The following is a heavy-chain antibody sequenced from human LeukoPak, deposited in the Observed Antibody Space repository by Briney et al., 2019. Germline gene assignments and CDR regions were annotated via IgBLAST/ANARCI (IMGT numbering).Heavy chain of an antibody. Sequence: ASETLSLTCAVYGGSFSGYYWSWIRQPPGKGLEWIGEIDHSGSSNYNPSLKSRVTISVDTSKNQFSLRLSSVTAADTAVYYCATRPDCSSTSCLDYWGQGTLVTVSS. D-gene: IGHD2-2*01. CDR2: IDHSGSS. CDR1: GGSFSGYY. CDR3: ATRPDCSSTSCLDY. J-gene: IGHJ4*02. V-gene: IGHV4-34*01.